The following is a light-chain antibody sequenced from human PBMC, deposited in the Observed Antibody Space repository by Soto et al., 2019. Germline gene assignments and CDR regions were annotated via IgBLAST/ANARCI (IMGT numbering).Light chain of an antibody. J-gene: IGLJ2*01. Sequence: QSVLTQPASVSGSPGQSITISCTGTNSDVGGYDYVSWYQHHPGKAPKLMIYDVSRRPSGVSNRFSGSKSGNTASLTISGLQAEDETYYYCSSYTRSNTVVFGGGTKLTVL. CDR1: NSDVGGYDY. CDR3: SSYTRSNTVV. V-gene: IGLV2-14*03. CDR2: DVS.